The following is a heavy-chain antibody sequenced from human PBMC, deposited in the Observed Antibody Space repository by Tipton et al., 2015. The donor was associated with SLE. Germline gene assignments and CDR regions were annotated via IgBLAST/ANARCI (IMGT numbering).Heavy chain of an antibody. CDR2: IYYSGST. CDR3: ASSYDFWSGYFDY. V-gene: IGHV4-39*07. CDR1: GGSISGSSYY. Sequence: TLSLTCTVSGGSISGSSYYWGWIRQPPGKGLEWIGSIYYSGSTYYNPSLKSRVTISVDTSKNQFSLKLSSVTAADTAVYYCASSYDFWSGYFDYWGQGTLVTVSS. D-gene: IGHD3-3*01. J-gene: IGHJ4*02.